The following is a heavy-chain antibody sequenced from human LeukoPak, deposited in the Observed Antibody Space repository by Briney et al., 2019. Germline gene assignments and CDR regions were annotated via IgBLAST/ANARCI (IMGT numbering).Heavy chain of an antibody. D-gene: IGHD1-26*01. CDR1: GFTFSSYA. J-gene: IGHJ4*02. CDR2: ISYDGSNK. CDR3: ARDPSRVGARPFDY. Sequence: GRSLRLSCAASGFTFSSYAMHWVRQAPGKGLEWVAVISYDGSNKYYADSVKGRFTISRDNSKNTPYLQMNSLRAEDTAVYYCARDPSRVGARPFDYWGQGTLVTVSS. V-gene: IGHV3-30-3*01.